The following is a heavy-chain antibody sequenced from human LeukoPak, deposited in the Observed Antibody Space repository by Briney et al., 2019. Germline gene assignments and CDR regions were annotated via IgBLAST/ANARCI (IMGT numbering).Heavy chain of an antibody. CDR2: ISAYNGNT. J-gene: IGHJ5*02. V-gene: IGHV1-18*01. CDR1: GYTFTSYG. Sequence: ASVKVSCKASGYTFTSYGISWVRQAPGQGLEWMGWISAYNGNTNYAQKLQGRVTMTTDTSTSTAYMELRSLRSDDTAVYYCARDHIRSSSQTYWFDPWGQGTLVTVSS. CDR3: ARDHIRSSSQTYWFDP. D-gene: IGHD6-13*01.